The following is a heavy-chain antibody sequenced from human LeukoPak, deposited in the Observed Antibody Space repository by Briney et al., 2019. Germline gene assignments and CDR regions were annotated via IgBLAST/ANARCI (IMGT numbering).Heavy chain of an antibody. CDR3: AKDPPRRAFDI. CDR1: GFTFSDYY. CDR2: ISSSGSTI. V-gene: IGHV3-11*01. J-gene: IGHJ3*02. Sequence: TGGSLRLSCAASGFTFSDYYMSWIRQAPGKGLEWVSYISSSGSTIYYADSVKGRFTISRDNSKNTLYLQMNSLRAEDTAVYYCAKDPPRRAFDIWGQGTMVTVSS.